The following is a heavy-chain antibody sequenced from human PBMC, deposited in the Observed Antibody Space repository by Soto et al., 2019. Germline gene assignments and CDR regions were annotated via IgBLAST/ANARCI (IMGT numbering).Heavy chain of an antibody. CDR2: IRGRAYSGTT. CDR3: ARVTPYSYETSGYPHY. CDR1: GFTFGAYA. V-gene: IGHV3-49*04. Sequence: GGSLRLSCSASGFTFGAYAVSWVRQAPGKGLEWVGFIRGRAYSGTTEYAPSMRGRFVISRDDSKSIAYLQMNSLKIEDTGVYYCARVTPYSYETSGYPHYWGQGTQVTVSS. J-gene: IGHJ4*02. D-gene: IGHD3-22*01.